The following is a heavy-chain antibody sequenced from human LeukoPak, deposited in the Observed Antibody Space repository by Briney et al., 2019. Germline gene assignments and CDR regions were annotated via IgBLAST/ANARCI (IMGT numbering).Heavy chain of an antibody. Sequence: PSETLSLTCAVYGGSFSGYYWSWIRQPPGKGLEWIGEINHSGSTNYNPSLKSRVTISVDTSKNQFSLKLSSVTAADTAVYYCARGLPSYYYYYGMDVWGQGTTVTVSS. CDR3: ARGLPSYYYYYGMDV. CDR2: INHSGST. CDR1: GGSFSGYY. V-gene: IGHV4-34*01. J-gene: IGHJ6*02.